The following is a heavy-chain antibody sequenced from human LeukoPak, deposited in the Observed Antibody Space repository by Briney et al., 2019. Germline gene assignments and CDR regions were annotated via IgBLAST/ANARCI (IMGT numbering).Heavy chain of an antibody. CDR2: ISYSGST. J-gene: IGHJ4*02. Sequence: PSETLSLTCTVSGGSVSSGSYYWSWIRQPPGKGLEWIGYISYSGSTNYNPSLKSRVTISIDTSKNQFSLKLSSVTAADTAVYYCARDLADCSGGSCYDNWGQGTLVTVSS. CDR3: ARDLADCSGGSCYDN. CDR1: GGSVSSGSYY. V-gene: IGHV4-61*01. D-gene: IGHD2-15*01.